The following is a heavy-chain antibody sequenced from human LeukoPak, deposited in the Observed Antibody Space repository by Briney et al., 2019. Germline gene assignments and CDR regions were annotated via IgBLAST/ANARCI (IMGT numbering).Heavy chain of an antibody. V-gene: IGHV5-51*01. CDR1: GYTFTSYW. Sequence: GESLKISCKGFGYTFTSYWIAWVRQMPGKGLEWMGIIYPGDFGTRYNPSFQGHVNISADKAISTAYLQWSSLKASDTAMYYCARQRDGYIFNYWGQGTLVTVSS. D-gene: IGHD5-24*01. CDR2: IYPGDFGT. J-gene: IGHJ4*02. CDR3: ARQRDGYIFNY.